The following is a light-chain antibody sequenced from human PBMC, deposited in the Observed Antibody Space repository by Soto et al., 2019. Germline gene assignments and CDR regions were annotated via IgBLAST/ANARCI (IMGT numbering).Light chain of an antibody. CDR3: SSYTSSTTLD. V-gene: IGLV2-14*01. CDR2: EVS. Sequence: QSVLTQPASVSGSPGQSITISCTGTGSDVGGYAYVSWYQQHPGKAPKLMIYEVSNRPSGVSNRFSGSKSGNTASLTISGLQADDEADYYCSSYTSSTTLDFGTGTKVTVL. CDR1: GSDVGGYAY. J-gene: IGLJ1*01.